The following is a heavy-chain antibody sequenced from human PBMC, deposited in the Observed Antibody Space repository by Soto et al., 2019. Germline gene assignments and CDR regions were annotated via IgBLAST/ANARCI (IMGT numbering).Heavy chain of an antibody. V-gene: IGHV4-59*01. CDR1: GGSISSYY. J-gene: IGHJ4*02. CDR2: IYYSGST. D-gene: IGHD3-22*01. Sequence: QVQLQESGPGLVKPSETLSLTCTVSGGSISSYYWSWIRQPPGKGLEWIGYIYYSGSTNYNPSLKSRVTISVDTSKNQCSLKLSSVTAADTAVYYCARDYYYDSSGYYYFDYWGQGTLVTVSS. CDR3: ARDYYYDSSGYYYFDY.